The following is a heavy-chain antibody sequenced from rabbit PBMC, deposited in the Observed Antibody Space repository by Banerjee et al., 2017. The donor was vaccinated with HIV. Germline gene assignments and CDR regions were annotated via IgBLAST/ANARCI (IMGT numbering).Heavy chain of an antibody. V-gene: IGHV1S45*01. Sequence: QEQLEESGGGLVQPEGSLTLTCTASGFSFNNKYVMCWVRQAPGKGLEWIACINTNTGNTAYASSSKGPFTISKTSSTTVNLQMTSLTGADSASDLCAGSLVDNTNLWGPGTLVTVS. J-gene: IGHJ4*01. CDR3: AGSLVDNTNL. CDR2: INTNTGNT. D-gene: IGHD1-1*01. CDR1: GFSFNNKYV.